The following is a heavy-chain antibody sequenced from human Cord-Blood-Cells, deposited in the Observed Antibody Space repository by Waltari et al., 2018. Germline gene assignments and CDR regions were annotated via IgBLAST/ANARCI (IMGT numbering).Heavy chain of an antibody. CDR2: IIPIFGTA. CDR3: ARDPEDYYYDSSGYYDY. CDR1: GATFSSYA. D-gene: IGHD3-22*01. J-gene: IGHJ4*02. V-gene: IGHV1-69*01. Sequence: QVQLVQSGAEVKKPGSSVTVSCKASGATFSSYAISWVRQAPGQGLEWMGGIIPIFGTANYAQKFQGRVTITADESTSTAYMELSSLRSEDTAVYYCARDPEDYYYDSSGYYDYWGQGTLVTVSS.